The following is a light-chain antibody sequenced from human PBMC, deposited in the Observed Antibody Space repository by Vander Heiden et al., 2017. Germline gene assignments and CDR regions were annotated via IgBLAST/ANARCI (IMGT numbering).Light chain of an antibody. CDR2: DAS. J-gene: IGKJ1*01. CDR3: QQYNNYVW. Sequence: DIQLTQSPSTLSASIGERVTMTCRASQSIFSWLAWYQQKPGKAPKLLMYDASTLQSGVPSRFSGSGSATEFNLTISGLQPDDSATYYCQQYNNYVWFGQGTKVEIK. V-gene: IGKV1-5*01. CDR1: QSIFSW.